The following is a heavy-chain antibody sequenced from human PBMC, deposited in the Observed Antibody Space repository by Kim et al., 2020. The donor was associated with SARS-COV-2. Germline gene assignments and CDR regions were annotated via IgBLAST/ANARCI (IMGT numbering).Heavy chain of an antibody. V-gene: IGHV3-30-3*01. D-gene: IGHD5-12*01. CDR2: ISYDGSNK. CDR3: ARDPRDEKKKWLRFPLYYGMDV. CDR1: GFTFSSYA. J-gene: IGHJ6*02. Sequence: GGSLRLSCAASGFTFSSYAMHWVRQAPGKGLEWVAVISYDGSNKYYADSVKGRFTISRDNSKNTLYLQMNSLRAEDTAVYYCARDPRDEKKKWLRFPLYYGMDVWGQGTTVTVSS.